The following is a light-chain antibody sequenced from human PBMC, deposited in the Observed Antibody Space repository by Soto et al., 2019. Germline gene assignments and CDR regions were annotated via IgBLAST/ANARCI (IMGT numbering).Light chain of an antibody. CDR3: QSYDSSNVV. J-gene: IGLJ2*01. V-gene: IGLV6-57*03. CDR2: EDN. Sequence: NFMLTQPHSVSESPGKTVTISCTRSSGSIASNYVQWYQQRPGSAPTTVIYEDNQRPSGVPDRFSGSIDSSSNSASLTISGLKTEDEADYYCQSYDSSNVVFGGGIKLTVL. CDR1: SGSIASNY.